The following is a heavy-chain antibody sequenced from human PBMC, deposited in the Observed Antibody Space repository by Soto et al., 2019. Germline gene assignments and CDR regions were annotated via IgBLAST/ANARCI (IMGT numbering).Heavy chain of an antibody. J-gene: IGHJ4*02. CDR2: VNPIVRMS. V-gene: IGHV1-69*02. D-gene: IGHD3-10*01. CDR1: GDTFNFYS. Sequence: QVQLVQSGAEVKRPGSSVKVSCKASGDTFNFYSINWVRQAPGLGLEWMGRVNPIVRMSNYAQKFQGRVTMTADKSTSTACMELSSLRSEDTAIYYCASSYGSGYRAFDYWGQGALVTVSS. CDR3: ASSYGSGYRAFDY.